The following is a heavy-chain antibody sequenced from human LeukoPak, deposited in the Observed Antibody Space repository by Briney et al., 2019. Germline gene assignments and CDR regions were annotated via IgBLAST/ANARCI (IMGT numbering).Heavy chain of an antibody. J-gene: IGHJ3*02. Sequence: SQTLSLTCTVSGGSISSGSYYWSWIRQPAGKGLEWIGRIYTSGSTNYNPSLKSRVTISVDTSMNQFSLKLSSVTAADTAVYYCARRPFGVVTDDAFDIWGQGTMVTVSS. CDR2: IYTSGST. V-gene: IGHV4-61*02. CDR3: ARRPFGVVTDDAFDI. CDR1: GGSISSGSYY. D-gene: IGHD2-21*02.